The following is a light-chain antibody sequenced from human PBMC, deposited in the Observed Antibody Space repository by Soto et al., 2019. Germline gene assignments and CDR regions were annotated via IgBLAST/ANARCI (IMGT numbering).Light chain of an antibody. CDR2: DVS. J-gene: IGLJ1*01. CDR3: SSYTSSSTPLYV. CDR1: SSDVGGYNY. V-gene: IGLV2-14*01. Sequence: QSVLTKPASGYGFPGGAITISCTGTSSDVGGYNYVSWYQQHPGKAPKLMIYDVSNRPSGVSNRFSGSKSGNTASLTFSGLQAEDEADYYCSSYTSSSTPLYVFGTGTKVTVL.